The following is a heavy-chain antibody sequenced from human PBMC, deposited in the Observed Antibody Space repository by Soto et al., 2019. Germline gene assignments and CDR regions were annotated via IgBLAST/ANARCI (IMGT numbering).Heavy chain of an antibody. V-gene: IGHV1-69*12. J-gene: IGHJ4*02. CDR1: GGTFSSYA. D-gene: IGHD2-15*01. Sequence: QVQLVQSGAEVKKPGSSVKVSCKASGGTFSSYAISWVRQAPGQGLEWMGGIIPIFGTANYAQKFQGRVTITADESTSTAYMALSSLRSEDTAVYYCARAPLDCSGGSCYAYYFDYWGQGTLVTVSS. CDR3: ARAPLDCSGGSCYAYYFDY. CDR2: IIPIFGTA.